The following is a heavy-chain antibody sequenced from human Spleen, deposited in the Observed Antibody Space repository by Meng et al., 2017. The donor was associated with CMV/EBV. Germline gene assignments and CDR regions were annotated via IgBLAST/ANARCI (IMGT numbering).Heavy chain of an antibody. CDR2: ISAYSGNT. D-gene: IGHD1-26*01. CDR1: GYTFKNSG. CDR3: ARGLWWDLRQHAFDI. J-gene: IGHJ3*02. Sequence: ASVKVSCKASGYTFKNSGISWVRQVPGLGLEWMGWISAYSGNTNYAQKLQGRVTMTTDTSTSTAYMELSSLRSEDTAVYYCARGLWWDLRQHAFDIWGQGTVVTVSS. V-gene: IGHV1-18*01.